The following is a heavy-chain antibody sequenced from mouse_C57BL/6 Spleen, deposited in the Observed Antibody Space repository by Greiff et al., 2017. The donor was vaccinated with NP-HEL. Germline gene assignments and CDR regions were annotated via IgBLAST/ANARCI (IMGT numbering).Heavy chain of an antibody. CDR3: ARRDYYGSSWAMDY. J-gene: IGHJ4*01. V-gene: IGHV1-55*01. CDR1: GYTFTSYW. D-gene: IGHD1-1*01. Sequence: QVQLQQPGAELVKPGASVKMSCKASGYTFTSYWITWVKQRPGQGLEWIGDIYPGSGSTNYNEKFKSKATLTVDTSSSTAYMQLSSLTSEDSAVYYCARRDYYGSSWAMDYWGQGTSVTVSS. CDR2: IYPGSGST.